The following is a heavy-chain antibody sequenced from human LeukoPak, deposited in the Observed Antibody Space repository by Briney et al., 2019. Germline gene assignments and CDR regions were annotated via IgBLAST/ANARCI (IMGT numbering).Heavy chain of an antibody. D-gene: IGHD1-26*01. Sequence: GGSLRLSCAVSGFTFSSYWMSWVRQAPGKGLEWVANIKKDGSDKFYVDSVKGRFTISSDNAKNSLYLQMNSLRAEDTAVYYCAREEDGSYYYWGQGTLVTVSS. CDR1: GFTFSSYW. V-gene: IGHV3-7*01. CDR2: IKKDGSDK. J-gene: IGHJ4*02. CDR3: AREEDGSYYY.